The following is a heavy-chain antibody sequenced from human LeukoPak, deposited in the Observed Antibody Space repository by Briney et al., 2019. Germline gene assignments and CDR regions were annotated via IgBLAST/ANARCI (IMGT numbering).Heavy chain of an antibody. CDR1: GGSISSGDYY. Sequence: PSQTLSLTCTVSGGSISSGDYYWSWIRQPPGKGLEWIGYIYYSGSTYYNPSLKSRVTISVDTSKNQFSLKLSSVTAADTAVYYCARAGYYGSGPDYYYYYCMDVWGKGTTVTVSS. V-gene: IGHV4-30-4*08. J-gene: IGHJ6*03. CDR2: IYYSGST. CDR3: ARAGYYGSGPDYYYYYCMDV. D-gene: IGHD3-10*01.